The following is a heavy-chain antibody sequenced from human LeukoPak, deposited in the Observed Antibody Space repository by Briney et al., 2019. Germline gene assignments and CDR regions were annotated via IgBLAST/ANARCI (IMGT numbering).Heavy chain of an antibody. J-gene: IGHJ3*02. Sequence: SETLSLTCTVSGGSISSYYWSWIRQPPGKGLEWIGYIYYSGSTNYNPSLKSRVTISVDTSKNQFSLKLSSVTAADTAVYYCASLNYYDSSGPPNDAFDIWGQGTMVTVSS. D-gene: IGHD3-22*01. CDR1: GGSISSYY. V-gene: IGHV4-59*08. CDR3: ASLNYYDSSGPPNDAFDI. CDR2: IYYSGST.